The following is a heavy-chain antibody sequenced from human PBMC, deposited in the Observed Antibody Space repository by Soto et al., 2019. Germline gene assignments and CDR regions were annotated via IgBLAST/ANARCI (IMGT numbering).Heavy chain of an antibody. Sequence: GGSLRLSCAASGFTFSSYAMSWVRQAPGKGLEWVSAISGSGGSTYYADPVKGRFTISRDNSKNTLYLQMNSLRAEDTAVYYCAKDLEYSGSYNDAFDIWGQGTMVTVSS. J-gene: IGHJ3*02. CDR3: AKDLEYSGSYNDAFDI. CDR2: ISGSGGST. V-gene: IGHV3-23*01. D-gene: IGHD1-26*01. CDR1: GFTFSSYA.